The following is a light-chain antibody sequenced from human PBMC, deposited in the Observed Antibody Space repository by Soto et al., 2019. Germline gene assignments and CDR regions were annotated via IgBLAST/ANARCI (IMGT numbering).Light chain of an antibody. CDR3: SSYTNINTRACV. V-gene: IGLV2-14*01. CDR2: EVT. CDR1: SGDIGSYNR. J-gene: IGLJ1*01. Sequence: QSALTQPASVSGSPGQSITIPCTGTSGDIGSYNRVSWYQQHPGKAPKLIIYEVTDRPSGVSNRFSGSKSGNTASLTISGLQAEDEAKYYCSSYTNINTRACVFGTGTKLTVL.